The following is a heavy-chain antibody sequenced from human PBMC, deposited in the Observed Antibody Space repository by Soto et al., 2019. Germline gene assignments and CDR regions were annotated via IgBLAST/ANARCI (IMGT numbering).Heavy chain of an antibody. V-gene: IGHV1-18*01. CDR1: GYTFTKSG. Sequence: QGQLVQSGAEVKKPGASVKVSCKASGYTFTKSGMSWVRQAPGQGLEWMGWISGYNGNTNYAQKFQGRVTMTTDTSTSTGFLDLRSLRSDDTAVYYCARCTHGSTTCYGRLDIWGQGTMVTVSS. CDR3: ARCTHGSTTCYGRLDI. J-gene: IGHJ3*02. CDR2: ISGYNGNT. D-gene: IGHD2-2*01.